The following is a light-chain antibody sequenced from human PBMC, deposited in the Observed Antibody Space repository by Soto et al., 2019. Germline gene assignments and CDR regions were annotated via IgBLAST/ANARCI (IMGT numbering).Light chain of an antibody. Sequence: EIVLTQSPGTLSLSPGERATLSCRASQSVSSSYLAWYQHKPGQAPRLLIYGASSRATGIPDRFSGSGSGTGFTLTISRLEPEDFAVYYCQQYGSSQEYTFGQGTKVDIK. CDR1: QSVSSSY. CDR3: QQYGSSQEYT. CDR2: GAS. J-gene: IGKJ2*01. V-gene: IGKV3-20*01.